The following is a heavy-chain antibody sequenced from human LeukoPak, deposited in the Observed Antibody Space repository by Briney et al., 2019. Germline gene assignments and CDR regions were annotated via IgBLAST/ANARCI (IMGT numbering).Heavy chain of an antibody. Sequence: GGSLRLSCAASGFTFSTYVMSWVRQAPGKGLEWVSTISSSGGSTYYADSVKGRFTISRDNYKNTLYLQINSLRAEDTAVYYCAKGFSTTGYYQFDYWGQGTLVTVSS. J-gene: IGHJ4*02. V-gene: IGHV3-23*01. CDR1: GFTFSTYV. CDR3: AKGFSTTGYYQFDY. CDR2: ISSSGGST. D-gene: IGHD3-9*01.